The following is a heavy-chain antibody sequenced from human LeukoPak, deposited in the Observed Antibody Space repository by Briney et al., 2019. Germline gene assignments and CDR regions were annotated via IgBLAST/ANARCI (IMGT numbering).Heavy chain of an antibody. Sequence: GGSLRLSCAASGFTFSSYGMSWVRQAPGKGLEWVSGTNWNGGSTGYADSVKGRFTISRDNARNSLYLQMNSLRAEDTAVYYCAELGITMIGGVWGKGTTVTISS. V-gene: IGHV3-20*04. J-gene: IGHJ6*04. D-gene: IGHD3-10*02. CDR3: AELGITMIGGV. CDR2: TNWNGGST. CDR1: GFTFSSYG.